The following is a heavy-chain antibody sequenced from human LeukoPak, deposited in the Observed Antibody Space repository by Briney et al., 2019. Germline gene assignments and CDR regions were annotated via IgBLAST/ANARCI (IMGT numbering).Heavy chain of an antibody. J-gene: IGHJ4*02. CDR1: GFTFSTYA. Sequence: GGSLRLSCAASGFTFSTYAMTWARQAPGKGLEWVSAISGSGGSTYYADSVKGRFTISRDNSKNTPYLQMNSLRAEDTAVYYCAALYEYSSFPIDYWRQGTLVTVSS. CDR3: AALYEYSSFPIDY. CDR2: ISGSGGST. D-gene: IGHD6-6*01. V-gene: IGHV3-23*01.